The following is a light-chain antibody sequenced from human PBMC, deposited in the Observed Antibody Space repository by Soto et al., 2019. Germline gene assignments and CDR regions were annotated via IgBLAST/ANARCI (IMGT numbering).Light chain of an antibody. J-gene: IGLJ3*02. CDR1: SGHSSYA. Sequence: QLVLTQSPSASASLGASVKPTCTLSSGHSSYAIAWHQQQPEKGPRYLMKLNSDGNHSKGDGIPDRFSGSSSGAERYLTISSLQSEDEADYYCQTWGTGIWVFGGGTQLTVL. CDR2: LNSDGNH. CDR3: QTWGTGIWV. V-gene: IGLV4-69*01.